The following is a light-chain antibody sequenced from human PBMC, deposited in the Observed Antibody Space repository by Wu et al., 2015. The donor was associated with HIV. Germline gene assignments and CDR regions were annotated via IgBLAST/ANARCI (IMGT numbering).Light chain of an antibody. J-gene: IGKJ5*01. CDR1: QILGRF. CDR2: DRS. CDR3: QQRTNWPLIS. Sequence: EIVLTQSPVTLSLSPGERATLSCRANQILGRFLAWYQQKPGQSPRLLIYDRSTRATGVPPRFSGSASGSLFTLTISSLAPEDSAMYYCQQRTNWPLISFGPGTRLEIK. V-gene: IGKV3-11*01.